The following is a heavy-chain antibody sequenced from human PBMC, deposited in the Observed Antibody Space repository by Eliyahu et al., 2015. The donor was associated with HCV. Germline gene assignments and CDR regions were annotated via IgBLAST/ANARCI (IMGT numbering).Heavy chain of an antibody. J-gene: IGHJ6*02. CDR3: AKDRSLNVYYYGMDV. V-gene: IGHV3-23*01. CDR2: ISGSAGKT. Sequence: EVQLLESGGGLVQPGGSLRLSCAASGFTFSSYALNWVRQAPGKGLEWVSAISGSAGKTYYADSVRGRFTISRDNSKNTLYLQMNSLRAEDTAVYYCAKDRSLNVYYYGMDVWGQGTTVTVSS. CDR1: GFTFSSYA. D-gene: IGHD1-1*01.